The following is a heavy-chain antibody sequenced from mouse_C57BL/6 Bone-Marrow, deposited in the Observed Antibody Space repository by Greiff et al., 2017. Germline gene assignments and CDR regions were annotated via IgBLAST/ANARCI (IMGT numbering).Heavy chain of an antibody. CDR2: IWWDDDK. J-gene: IGHJ3*01. D-gene: IGHD1-1*01. Sequence: QVTLKVSGPGILQPSQTLSLTCSFSGFSLSTFGMGVGWIRQPSVKGLEWLAHIWWDDDKYYNPALKRRLTISKDTSKNQVFLKIVNVDTADTATYYCARMGFRITTVVDWYAYWGQGTLGTVSA. V-gene: IGHV8-8*01. CDR1: GFSLSTFGMG. CDR3: ARMGFRITTVVDWYAY.